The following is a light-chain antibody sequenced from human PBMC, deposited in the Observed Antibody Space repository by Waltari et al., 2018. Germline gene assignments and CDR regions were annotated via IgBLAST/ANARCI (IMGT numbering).Light chain of an antibody. CDR1: SSDVGGYNF. CDR2: DVS. CDR3: SSRTSGSTRVV. V-gene: IGLV2-14*03. Sequence: QSALTQPASVSGSPGQSITISCTGSSSDVGGYNFVSWYQQHPGKVPKLMIYDVSNWPSGVSSRFSGSKSGNTASLTISVVQAEDEADYYCSSRTSGSTRVVFGGGTKLTVL. J-gene: IGLJ2*01.